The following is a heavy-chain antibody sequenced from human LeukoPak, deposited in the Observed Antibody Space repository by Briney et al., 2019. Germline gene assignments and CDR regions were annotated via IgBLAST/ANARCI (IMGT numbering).Heavy chain of an antibody. CDR2: ISAYNGNT. J-gene: IGHJ6*02. V-gene: IGHV1-18*01. CDR3: ARLVVRGVILYYYYGMDV. CDR1: GYTFTSYG. Sequence: ASVKVSCKASGYTFTSYGISWVRQAPGQGLEWMGWISAYNGNTNYAQKLQGRVTMTTDTSTSTAYMELRSLRSDDTAVYYCARLVVRGVILYYYYGMDVWGQGTTVTVSS. D-gene: IGHD3-10*01.